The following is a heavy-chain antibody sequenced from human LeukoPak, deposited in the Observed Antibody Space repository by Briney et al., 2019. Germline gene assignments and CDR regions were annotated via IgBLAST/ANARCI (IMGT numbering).Heavy chain of an antibody. CDR3: ARVAAAGFYNWFDP. V-gene: IGHV4-59*01. CDR1: GGPISSYY. J-gene: IGHJ5*02. D-gene: IGHD6-13*01. Sequence: SETLSLTCTVSGGPISSYYWSWIRQPPGKGLEWIGYIYYSGSTNYNPSLKSRVTISVDTSKNQFSLKLSSVTAADTAVYYCARVAAAGFYNWFDPWGQGTLVTVSS. CDR2: IYYSGST.